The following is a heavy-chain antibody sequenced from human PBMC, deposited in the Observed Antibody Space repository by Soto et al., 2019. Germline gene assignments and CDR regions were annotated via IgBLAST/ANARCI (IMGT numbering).Heavy chain of an antibody. J-gene: IGHJ6*03. CDR1: GFTFSSYA. CDR3: AKVDSVRYDFWSGYYNYYYYMDV. V-gene: IGHV3-23*01. Sequence: GGSLRLSCAASGFTFSSYAMSWVRQAPGKGLEWVSAISGSGGSTYYADSVKGRFTISRDNSKNTLYLQMNRLRAEDTAVYYCAKVDSVRYDFWSGYYNYYYYMDVWGKGTTVTVSS. D-gene: IGHD3-3*01. CDR2: ISGSGGST.